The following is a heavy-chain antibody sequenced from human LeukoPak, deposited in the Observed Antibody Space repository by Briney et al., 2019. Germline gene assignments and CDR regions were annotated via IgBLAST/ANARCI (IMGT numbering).Heavy chain of an antibody. CDR3: ARLFYPDV. CDR1: GGSISSSSYY. J-gene: IGHJ6*02. CDR2: IYYSGST. V-gene: IGHV4-39*01. Sequence: SETLSLTCTVSGGSISSSSYYWGWIRQPPGKGLEWIGSIYYSGSTYYNPSLKSRVTISVDTSKNQFSLKLSSVTAADTAVYYCARLFYPDVWGQGTTVTASS.